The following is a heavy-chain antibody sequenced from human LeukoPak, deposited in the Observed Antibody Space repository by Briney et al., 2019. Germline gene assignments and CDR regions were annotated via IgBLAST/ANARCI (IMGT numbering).Heavy chain of an antibody. Sequence: PGWSLRLSCTASGFTFSDYYMNWIRQAPGKGLEWIAYIASGGSPIHYADSVKGRFTISRDNSKSTLYLQMNNLRAEDTAVYYCARAVGYSGFSDYWGQGTLVTVSS. J-gene: IGHJ4*02. D-gene: IGHD5-12*01. V-gene: IGHV3-11*04. CDR1: GFTFSDYY. CDR3: ARAVGYSGFSDY. CDR2: IASGGSPI.